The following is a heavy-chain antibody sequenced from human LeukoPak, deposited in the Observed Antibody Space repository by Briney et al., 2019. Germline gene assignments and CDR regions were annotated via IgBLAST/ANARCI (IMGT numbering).Heavy chain of an antibody. CDR3: ARVDRNYYYYYMDV. V-gene: IGHV4-38-2*01. J-gene: IGHJ6*03. Sequence: SETLSLMCAVSGHSISSGYDGGWIRQPPGKGVEWIGSIYHSGGTYYNTSRNSRVTISVDTSKNQYSLKLSSEAAADTAVYYCARVDRNYYYYYMDVWGKGTTVTVSS. CDR1: GHSISSGYD. CDR2: IYHSGGT.